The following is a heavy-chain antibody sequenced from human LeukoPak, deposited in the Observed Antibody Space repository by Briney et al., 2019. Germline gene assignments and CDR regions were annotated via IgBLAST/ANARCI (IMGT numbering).Heavy chain of an antibody. CDR1: GFTFDDYA. Sequence: PGGSLRLSCAASGFTFDDYAMHWVRQAPGKGLEWVSGISWNSGSIGYADSVKGRFTISRDNAKNSLYLQMNSLRAEDTALYYCAKESLDSSSFDYWGQGTLVTVSS. J-gene: IGHJ4*02. CDR2: ISWNSGSI. D-gene: IGHD3-22*01. CDR3: AKESLDSSSFDY. V-gene: IGHV3-9*01.